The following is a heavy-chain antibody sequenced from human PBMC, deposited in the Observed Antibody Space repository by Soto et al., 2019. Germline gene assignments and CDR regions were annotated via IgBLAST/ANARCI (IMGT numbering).Heavy chain of an antibody. J-gene: IGHJ3*01. CDR3: TKDRAARLDVFDL. V-gene: IGHV3-9*01. D-gene: IGHD6-6*01. CDR1: GFTFDDYA. CDR2: VNWNSGSI. Sequence: EVQLVESGGGLVQPGRSLRLSCAASGFTFDDYAMHWVRQAPGKGLEWVAGVNWNSGSIDYGDAVKGRFTISRDNAKNDLYLQMNNLRAEDTGLYYCTKDRAARLDVFDLWGQGTMVTVSS.